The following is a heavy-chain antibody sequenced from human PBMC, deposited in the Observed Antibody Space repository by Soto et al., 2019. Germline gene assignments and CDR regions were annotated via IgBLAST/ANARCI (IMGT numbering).Heavy chain of an antibody. J-gene: IGHJ4*02. CDR3: TRFGGYQGPLDY. V-gene: IGHV4-59*13. Sequence: PSTTLSLTCSVSGVSISSSVWTWIRQAPGRGLEWIWYSYHRGTTNYSPSLRSRVAISLDTSENEFSLKVNAVTAADTAVYYFTRFGGYQGPLDYWGQGTPVT. CDR2: SYHRGTT. D-gene: IGHD6-25*01. CDR1: GVSISSSV.